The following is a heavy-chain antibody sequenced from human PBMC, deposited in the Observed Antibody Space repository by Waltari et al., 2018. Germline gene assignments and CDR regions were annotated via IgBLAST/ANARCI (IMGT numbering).Heavy chain of an antibody. D-gene: IGHD4-17*01. J-gene: IGHJ4*02. CDR3: ARDPRWAVTKDYFDF. CDR1: GYSFNGYY. V-gene: IGHV1-2*02. CDR2: ISPNSGVT. Sequence: QVQRVQSGAEVKKPGASVKVSCKASGYSFNGYYIHWVRQAPGQGLEWMGWISPNSGVTNYAQKFQARVTMTRDTSISTAYLELSRLTSDDTAIYYCARDPRWAVTKDYFDFWGQGTLVTVSS.